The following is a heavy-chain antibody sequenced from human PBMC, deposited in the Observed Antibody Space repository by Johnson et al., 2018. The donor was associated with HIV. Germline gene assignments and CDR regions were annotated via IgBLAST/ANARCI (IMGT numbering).Heavy chain of an antibody. V-gene: IGHV3-11*01. CDR3: ATAAAGLDAFDV. Sequence: QVQLVESGGGLGKPGGSLRLSCAASGFTFSDYYMSWLRQAPGKGLEWVSFISSTASTIYYADSVKGRFTISRDNAKNSLYLQMNSLRAEEKAVYYCATAAAGLDAFDVWGQGTMVTVSS. CDR2: ISSTASTI. D-gene: IGHD6-13*01. CDR1: GFTFSDYY. J-gene: IGHJ3*01.